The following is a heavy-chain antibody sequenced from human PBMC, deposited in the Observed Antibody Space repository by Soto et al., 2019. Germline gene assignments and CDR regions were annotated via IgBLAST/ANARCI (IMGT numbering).Heavy chain of an antibody. CDR1: GGTFSSYA. J-gene: IGHJ5*02. CDR3: ARDYSSSLNWFDP. D-gene: IGHD6-6*01. Sequence: KVSCKASGGTFSSYAISWVRQAPGQGLEWMGGIIPIFGTANYAQKFQGRVTITADESTSTAYMELSSLGSEDTAVYYCARDYSSSLNWFDPWGQGTLVTVSS. CDR2: IIPIFGTA. V-gene: IGHV1-69*01.